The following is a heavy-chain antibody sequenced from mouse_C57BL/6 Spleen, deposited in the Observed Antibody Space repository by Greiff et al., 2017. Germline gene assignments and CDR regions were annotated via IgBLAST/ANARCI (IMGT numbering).Heavy chain of an antibody. Sequence: QVQLKQSGAELVRPGASVTLSCKASGYTFTDYEMHWVKQTPVHGLEWIGAIDPETGGTAYNQKFKGKAILTADKSSSTAYMELRSLTSEDSAVYYCTRSYYYGSSPWYFDVWGTGTTVTVSS. CDR2: IDPETGGT. J-gene: IGHJ1*03. V-gene: IGHV1-15*01. CDR1: GYTFTDYE. CDR3: TRSYYYGSSPWYFDV. D-gene: IGHD1-1*01.